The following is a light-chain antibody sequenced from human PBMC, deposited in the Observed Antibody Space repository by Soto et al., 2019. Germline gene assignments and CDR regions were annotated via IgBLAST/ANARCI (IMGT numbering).Light chain of an antibody. CDR3: NQANSFPLT. V-gene: IGKV1-12*01. CDR2: AAS. Sequence: DIQMTHSLYSVSSSVGARVTITCRASQGISSWLAWYQQKPGKAPKLLIYAASSFQSGDPSRFSGSGSAIDLTHTISRLQPEAFETYHCNQANSFPLTFRGGTKVQIK. J-gene: IGKJ4*02. CDR1: QGISSW.